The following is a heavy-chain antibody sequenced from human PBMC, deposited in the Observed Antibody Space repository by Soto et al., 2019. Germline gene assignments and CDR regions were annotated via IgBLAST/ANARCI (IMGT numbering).Heavy chain of an antibody. J-gene: IGHJ4*02. V-gene: IGHV4-31*03. CDR2: IYHSGNT. CDR1: GGSITTGGSY. D-gene: IGHD2-2*02. Sequence: TLSLTCTVSGGSITTGGSYWSWIRQHPGKGLEWIGNIYHSGNTYYNPSLKSRLTTSVDTSKNHFSLMVDSVTAADTAVYYCARARFQVLYGKPYFDSWGQGTLVTVSS. CDR3: ARARFQVLYGKPYFDS.